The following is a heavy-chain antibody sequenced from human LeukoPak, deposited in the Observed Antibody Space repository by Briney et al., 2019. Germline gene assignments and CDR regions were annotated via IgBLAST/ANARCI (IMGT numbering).Heavy chain of an antibody. CDR2: INPSGGST. J-gene: IGHJ3*02. CDR1: GYTFTSYY. V-gene: IGHV1-46*01. CDR3: ARDRDSSGPYDAFDI. Sequence: HRASVKVSCKASGYTFTSYYMHWVRQAPGQGLEWMGIINPSGGSTSYAQKFQGRVTMTRDMSTSTVYMELSSLRSEDTAVYYCARDRDSSGPYDAFDIWGQGTMVTVSS. D-gene: IGHD3-22*01.